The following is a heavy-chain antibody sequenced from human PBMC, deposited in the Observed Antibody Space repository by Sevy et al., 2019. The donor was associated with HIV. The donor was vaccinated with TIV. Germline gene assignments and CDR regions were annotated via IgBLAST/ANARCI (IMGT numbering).Heavy chain of an antibody. D-gene: IGHD3-10*01. CDR3: AREGQLWFVYYFDN. V-gene: IGHV3-30*09. CDR1: GFTFRNYA. Sequence: GGSLRLSCTASGFTFRNYAMNWVRQAPGKGLERVALISYDGSNKYYAESVRGRFAISRDNSKNTLYLQMNSLRPEDTAISYCAREGQLWFVYYFDNWGQGTLVTVSS. CDR2: ISYDGSNK. J-gene: IGHJ4*02.